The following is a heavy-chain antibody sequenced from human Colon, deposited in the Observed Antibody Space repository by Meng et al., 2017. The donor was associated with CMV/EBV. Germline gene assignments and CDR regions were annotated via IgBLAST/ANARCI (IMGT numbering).Heavy chain of an antibody. D-gene: IGHD1-14*01. V-gene: IGHV3-74*01. CDR3: ARGVVDLNRYSYFGLDV. J-gene: IGHJ6*02. Sequence: GESLKISCVGSGYSFSRYWMHWVRQSPGQGLAWISRHSHQGTSTNYADSVKGRFTVSRDNAKNALYLDMTGVRADDTAVYFCARGVVDLNRYSYFGLDVWGQGTTVTVSS. CDR2: HSHQGTST. CDR1: GYSFSRYW.